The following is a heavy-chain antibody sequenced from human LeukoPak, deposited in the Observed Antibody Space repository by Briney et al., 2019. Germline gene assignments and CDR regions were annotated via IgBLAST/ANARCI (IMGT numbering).Heavy chain of an antibody. CDR1: GFTFSNYG. V-gene: IGHV3-33*01. J-gene: IGHJ4*02. Sequence: GGSLRLSCAASGFTFSNYGMHWVRQAPGKGLEWVAVIWYDGTNKYYVDSVRGRFTISRDTSKNTLYLQMNSLRAEDTAVYYCARGGYSYGYVDYWGQGTLVTVSS. D-gene: IGHD5-18*01. CDR2: IWYDGTNK. CDR3: ARGGYSYGYVDY.